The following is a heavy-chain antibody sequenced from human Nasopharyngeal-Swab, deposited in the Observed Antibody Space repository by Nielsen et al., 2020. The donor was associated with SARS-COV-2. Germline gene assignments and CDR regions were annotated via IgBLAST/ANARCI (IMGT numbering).Heavy chain of an antibody. CDR2: IKSKSDGGTT. J-gene: IGHJ4*02. Sequence: GGSLRLSCAASGFTFTNAWMGWVRQAPGKGLEWVGRIKSKSDGGTTDYAAPVKGRFSISRDDSRNTIYVQMNTLQTEDTAVYYCPPDRGITERPLFDFWGQGTLVTVSS. CDR1: GFTFTNAW. D-gene: IGHD1-14*01. V-gene: IGHV3-15*01. CDR3: PPDRGITERPLFDF.